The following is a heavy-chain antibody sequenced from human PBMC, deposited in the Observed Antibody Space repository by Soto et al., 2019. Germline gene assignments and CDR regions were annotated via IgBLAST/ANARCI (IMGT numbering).Heavy chain of an antibody. V-gene: IGHV3-30*18. CDR2: ISNDGSDK. Sequence: QVQLVESGGGVVQPGRSLRLSCAASGFTFNNYGMHWARQAPGKGLEWVAAISNDGSDKYYADCVKGRLTISRDNSKNTVFLQMSSRRAEDTAVYYCAKDQARAASHGIDWGQGTMVTVSS. CDR3: AKDQARAASHGID. J-gene: IGHJ3*01. D-gene: IGHD6-13*01. CDR1: GFTFNNYG.